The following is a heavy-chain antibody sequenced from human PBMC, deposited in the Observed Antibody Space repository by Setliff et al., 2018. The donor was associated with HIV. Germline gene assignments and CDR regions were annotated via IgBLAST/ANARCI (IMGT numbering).Heavy chain of an antibody. V-gene: IGHV1-18*01. J-gene: IGHJ5*02. D-gene: IGHD3-3*01. CDR3: ARVLLITNAVYGVVSNRFDP. CDR2: ISGYNGNT. CDR1: GYTFTSYG. Sequence: ASVKGSCKASGYTFTSYGISWVRQAPGQGLEWMGWISGYNGNTKFAQKLQGRFTISRDNAKTSLYLQMNSLRVEDTAVYYCARVLLITNAVYGVVSNRFDPWGRGSQVTVSS.